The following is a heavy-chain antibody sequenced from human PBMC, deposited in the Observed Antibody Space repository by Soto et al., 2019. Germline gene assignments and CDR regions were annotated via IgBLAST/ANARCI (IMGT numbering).Heavy chain of an antibody. Sequence: GSIRLPCPDYGITFNTHWMRWVRKAPRKGLVWVCSIDFDGSTTNCAESVKVRLTDSRDNVKNEVYLHVNTLRDEDTAVYYCSRWGGMGCDYWRKVPRVAV. D-gene: IGHD1-1*01. CDR1: GITFNTHW. CDR2: IDFDGSTT. J-gene: IGHJ4*02. V-gene: IGHV3-74*01. CDR3: SRWGGMGCDY.